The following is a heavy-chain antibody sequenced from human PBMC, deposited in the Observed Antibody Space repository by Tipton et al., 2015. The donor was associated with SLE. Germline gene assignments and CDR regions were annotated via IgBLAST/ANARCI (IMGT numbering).Heavy chain of an antibody. CDR2: IYHSGST. V-gene: IGHV4-34*01. J-gene: IGHJ4*02. CDR3: ARDYCSGGSCYFDY. Sequence: TLSLTCAVYGGSFSGYYWSWIRQPPGKGLEWIGEIYHSGSTYYNPSLKSRVTLSVDSSKNQFSLKLSSVTAADTAVYYCARDYCSGGSCYFDYWGQGTLVTVSS. CDR1: GGSFSGYY. D-gene: IGHD2-15*01.